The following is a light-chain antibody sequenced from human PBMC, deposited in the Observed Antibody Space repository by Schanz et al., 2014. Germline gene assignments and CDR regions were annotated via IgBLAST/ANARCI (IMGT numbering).Light chain of an antibody. V-gene: IGKV3-15*01. CDR3: QQRSNWPPFT. CDR2: GAS. CDR1: QSVSSN. J-gene: IGKJ3*01. Sequence: EIVMTQSPATLSVSPGERATLSCRAGQSVSSNLAWYQQKPGQAPRLLIYGASTRATGIPARFSGSGSGTEFTLTISSLQSEDFAVYYCQQRSNWPPFTFGPGTKVDI.